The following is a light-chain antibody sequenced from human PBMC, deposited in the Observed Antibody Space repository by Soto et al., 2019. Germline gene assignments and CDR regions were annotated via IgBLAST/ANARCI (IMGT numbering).Light chain of an antibody. V-gene: IGKV3-20*01. J-gene: IGKJ5*01. CDR2: GAS. CDR1: QSVSSNY. CDR3: QQYGTSPIT. Sequence: EIVLTQSPGSLSLSPGERATLSCRASQSVSSNYLAWYQQKPGQAPRLLIYGASSRATGIPDRFSGSGSGTDFALTISTLEPEDFAVYYCQQYGTSPITFGQGTRLEIK.